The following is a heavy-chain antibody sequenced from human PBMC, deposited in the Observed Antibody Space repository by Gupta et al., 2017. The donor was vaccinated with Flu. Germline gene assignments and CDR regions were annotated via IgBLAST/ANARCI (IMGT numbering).Heavy chain of an antibody. CDR3: ARDRDSRWIFT. V-gene: IGHV4-31*02. J-gene: IGHJ5*02. D-gene: IGHD6-13*01. Sequence: SMSSDDCYWSWIRQHPGKSLEWIGYMYQSGNTHYNPSLKSRVTISVETSKNQLSLKASYVTAADTALYYWARDRDSRWIFTWGQGTLVAVSS. CDR1: SMSSDDCY. CDR2: MYQSGNT.